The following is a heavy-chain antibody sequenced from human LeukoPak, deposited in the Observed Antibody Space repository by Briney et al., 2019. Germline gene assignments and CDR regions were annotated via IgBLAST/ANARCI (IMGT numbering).Heavy chain of an antibody. V-gene: IGHV4-34*01. D-gene: IGHD2-8*01. J-gene: IGHJ3*02. CDR3: ARGMVACTNGVCYTRDAFDI. Sequence: PSETLSLTCAVYGGSFSGYYWSWIRQPPGKGLEWIGEINHSGSTNYNPSLKSRVTISVDTSRNQFSLKLSSVTAAGTAVYYCARGMVACTNGVCYTRDAFDIWGQGTMVTVSS. CDR2: INHSGST. CDR1: GGSFSGYY.